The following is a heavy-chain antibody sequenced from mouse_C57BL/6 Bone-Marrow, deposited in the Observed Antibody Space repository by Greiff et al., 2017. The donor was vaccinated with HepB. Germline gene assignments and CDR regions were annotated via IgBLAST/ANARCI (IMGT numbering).Heavy chain of an antibody. CDR3: ARQEDYGYDGFAY. V-gene: IGHV5-6*01. Sequence: EVQLVESGGDLVKPGGSLKLSCAASGFTFSSYGMSWVRQTPDKRLEWVATISSGGSYTYYPDSVKGRFTISRDNAKNTLYLQMSSLKSEDTAMYYCARQEDYGYDGFAYWGQGTLVTVSA. J-gene: IGHJ3*01. CDR2: ISSGGSYT. CDR1: GFTFSSYG. D-gene: IGHD2-2*01.